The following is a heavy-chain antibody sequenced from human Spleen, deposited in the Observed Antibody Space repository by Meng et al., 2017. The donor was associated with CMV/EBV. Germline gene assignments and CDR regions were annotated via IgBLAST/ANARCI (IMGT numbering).Heavy chain of an antibody. Sequence: GESLKISCAVSGFTFSSYEMNWVRQAPGKGLEWVSYISSSGSTIYYADSVKGRFTISRDNAKNSLYLQMNSLRAEDTAVYYCARDGDDSSGYPRNDAFDIWGQGTMVTVSS. CDR1: GFTFSSYE. CDR3: ARDGDDSSGYPRNDAFDI. CDR2: ISSSGSTI. V-gene: IGHV3-48*03. D-gene: IGHD3-22*01. J-gene: IGHJ3*02.